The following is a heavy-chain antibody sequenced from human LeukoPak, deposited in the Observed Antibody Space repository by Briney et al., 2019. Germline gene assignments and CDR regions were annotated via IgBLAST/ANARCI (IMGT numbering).Heavy chain of an antibody. J-gene: IGHJ3*02. CDR3: AKVDDLQLRSDAFNI. CDR1: GFTFNTYG. D-gene: IGHD1-1*01. CDR2: ISYDGSNK. Sequence: GGSLRLSWAASGFTFNTYGMHWVRQAPGKGLEWVAVISYDGSNKYYVDSVKGRFTISRDNSKNTLYLQMNSLRTEDTAIYYCAKVDDLQLRSDAFNIWGQGTMVTVSS. V-gene: IGHV3-30*18.